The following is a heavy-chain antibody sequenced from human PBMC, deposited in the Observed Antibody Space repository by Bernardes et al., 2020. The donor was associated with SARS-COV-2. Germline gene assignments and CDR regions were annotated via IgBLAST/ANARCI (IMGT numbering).Heavy chain of an antibody. CDR2: IYYSGST. Sequence: SETLSLTCTVSGGSISSYYWSWIRQPPGKGLEWIGYIYYSGSTNYNPSLKSRVTISVDTSKNQFSLKLSSVTAADTAVYYCARVGLITFGGVIVNAFDIWGQGTMVTVSS. D-gene: IGHD3-16*02. J-gene: IGHJ3*02. V-gene: IGHV4-59*01. CDR3: ARVGLITFGGVIVNAFDI. CDR1: GGSISSYY.